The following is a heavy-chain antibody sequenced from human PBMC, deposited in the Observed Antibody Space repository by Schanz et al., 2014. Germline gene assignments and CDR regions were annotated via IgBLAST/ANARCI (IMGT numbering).Heavy chain of an antibody. CDR1: GGSFSGYY. Sequence: QVQLQQWGAGLLKPSETLSLTCGVFGGSFSGYYWSWIRQPPGKGLEWIGEIYHTGSTNYNPSLKSRVTLTFHTSKNQSSQKLTSATATDTAVYYCARGNDYDYADAFFTYDYNYMDVWGKGTTVTVSS. CDR3: ARGNDYDYADAFFTYDYNYMDV. D-gene: IGHD4-17*01. J-gene: IGHJ6*03. CDR2: IYHTGST. V-gene: IGHV4-34*01.